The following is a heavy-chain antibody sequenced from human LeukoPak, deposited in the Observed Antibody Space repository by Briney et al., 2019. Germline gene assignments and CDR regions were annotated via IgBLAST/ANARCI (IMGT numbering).Heavy chain of an antibody. Sequence: SVKVSCKASGGIFSSSALSWVRQAPGHGLEWLGGIIPIFGTTNYAQRFQGRVTISTDKDTNTAHMELSSLRSDDTAVYYCARSVTVVRGVLGETYHASDIWGQGTMVVVSS. CDR1: GGIFSSSA. CDR2: IIPIFGTT. CDR3: ARSVTVVRGVLGETYHASDI. V-gene: IGHV1-69*05. D-gene: IGHD3-10*01. J-gene: IGHJ3*02.